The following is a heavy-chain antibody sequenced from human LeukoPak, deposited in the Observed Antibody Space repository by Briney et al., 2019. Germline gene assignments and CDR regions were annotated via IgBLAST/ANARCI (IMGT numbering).Heavy chain of an antibody. CDR2: IYPSDSDT. V-gene: IGHV5-51*01. CDR1: GYSFANYW. D-gene: IGHD3-10*01. J-gene: IGHJ4*02. Sequence: GESLKISCKGSGYSFANYWIGWVRQTPGNGLEYMAVIYPSDSDTRYNPSFQGQVTISADKSISTAYLQWRSLKASDTALYYCVRLASGRALIYFEFWGQGTLVTVSS. CDR3: VRLASGRALIYFEF.